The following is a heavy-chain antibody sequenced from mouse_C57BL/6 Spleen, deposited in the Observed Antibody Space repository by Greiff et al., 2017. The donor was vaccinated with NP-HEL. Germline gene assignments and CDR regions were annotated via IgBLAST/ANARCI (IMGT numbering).Heavy chain of an antibody. D-gene: IGHD1-1*01. CDR1: GYAFSSYW. Sequence: QVQLQQSGAELVKPGASVKISCKASGYAFSSYWMNWVKQRPGKGLEWIGQIYPGDGDTTYNGKFKGKATLTADKSSSTAYMQLSSLTSEDSAVYFCARGVNTVVGAMDYWGQGTSVTVSS. V-gene: IGHV1-80*01. CDR2: IYPGDGDT. J-gene: IGHJ4*01. CDR3: ARGVNTVVGAMDY.